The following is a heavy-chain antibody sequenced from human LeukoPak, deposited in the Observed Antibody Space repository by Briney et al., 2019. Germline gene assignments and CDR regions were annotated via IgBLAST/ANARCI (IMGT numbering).Heavy chain of an antibody. J-gene: IGHJ4*02. CDR3: ARTGLDSSGFDY. Sequence: ASVKVSCKASGGTFSSYAISWVRQAPGQGLEWMGRIIPILGIANYAQKFQGRVTITADKSTSTAYMEPSSLRSEDTAVYYCARTGLDSSGFDYWGQGTLVTVSS. V-gene: IGHV1-69*04. CDR1: GGTFSSYA. CDR2: IIPILGIA. D-gene: IGHD3-22*01.